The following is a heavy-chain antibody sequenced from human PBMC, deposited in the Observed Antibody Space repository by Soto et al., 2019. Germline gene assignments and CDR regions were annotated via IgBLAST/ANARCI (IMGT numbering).Heavy chain of an antibody. V-gene: IGHV4-39*02. CDR1: GASFTSSSFY. Sequence: QLQLQESGPGLVTPSETLSLTCIVSGASFTSSSFYWVWIRQPPGKGLEWIGGIYYDGATYYNPSLKSRATVSVDTSNNHFSLKLNSVTAAYTAVYYCTRRGHVSSPTWGQGTLVTVSS. CDR3: TRRGHVSSPT. J-gene: IGHJ4*02. D-gene: IGHD6-13*01. CDR2: IYYDGAT.